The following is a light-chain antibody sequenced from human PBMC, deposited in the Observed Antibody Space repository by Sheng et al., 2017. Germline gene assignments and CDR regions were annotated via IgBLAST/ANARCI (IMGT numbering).Light chain of an antibody. CDR1: PGIRDD. V-gene: IGKV1-17*01. CDR3: LQHDRYSPHT. Sequence: DIQMTQSPSSLSASVGDRVSITCRASPGIRDDLDWYQHKPGKTPPAPDLCCIRFVKVGSSSGFSGSRSGTEFTLTVSSLQPEYFATYNCLQHDRYSPHTFGGGTRVEI. J-gene: IGKJ4*01. CDR2: CI.